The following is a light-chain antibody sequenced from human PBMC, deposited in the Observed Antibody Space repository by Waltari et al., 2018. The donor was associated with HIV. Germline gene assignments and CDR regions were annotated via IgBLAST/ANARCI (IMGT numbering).Light chain of an antibody. Sequence: QSALTQPASVSGSPGQSITISCPGTSSDVGDLNFVSWYQQHPGKAPKLMIYDVSHRSSGIPDRFSGSKSDNTASLTISGLQAEDEADYYCTSYASITSWVFGGGTKVTVL. CDR3: TSYASITSWV. CDR2: DVS. CDR1: SSDVGDLNF. V-gene: IGLV2-14*03. J-gene: IGLJ3*02.